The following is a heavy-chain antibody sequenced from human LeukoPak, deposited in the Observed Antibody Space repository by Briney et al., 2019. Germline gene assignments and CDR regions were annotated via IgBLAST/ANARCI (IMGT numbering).Heavy chain of an antibody. CDR3: ATEAYGSTSRAFDV. Sequence: SETLSLTCNAPGVFISSYYWSWIRQPPGKRLPWIRYIDYSRTTNYNPSLKSLFTMSVDTSKNQFSLNLSSVTAADTAVYYCATEAYGSTSRAFDVWGRGTMVTVSS. V-gene: IGHV4-59*13. D-gene: IGHD6-13*01. CDR1: GVFISSYY. CDR2: IDYSRTT. J-gene: IGHJ3*01.